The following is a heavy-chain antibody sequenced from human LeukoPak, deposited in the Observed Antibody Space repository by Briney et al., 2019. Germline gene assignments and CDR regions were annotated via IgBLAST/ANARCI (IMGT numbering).Heavy chain of an antibody. CDR2: ISSSSTYI. CDR3: ARDSTSGISGAFDI. D-gene: IGHD2-2*01. Sequence: GGSLRLSCAASGFTFSSYSMNWVRQAPGKGLEWVSSISSSSTYIYYADSVKGRFTISRVNAKNSLYLQMNSLRAEDTAVYYCARDSTSGISGAFDIWGQGTMVTVSS. CDR1: GFTFSSYS. J-gene: IGHJ3*02. V-gene: IGHV3-21*01.